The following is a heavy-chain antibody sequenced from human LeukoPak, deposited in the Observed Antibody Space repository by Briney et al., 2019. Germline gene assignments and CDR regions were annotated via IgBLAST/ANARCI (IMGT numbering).Heavy chain of an antibody. D-gene: IGHD3-22*01. J-gene: IGHJ4*02. Sequence: GGSLRLSCAASGFTFSSNVLNWVRQAPGKGLEWVSTISGSGGSTYYADSVKGRFTISRDNSKNTLYLQMNSLRAEDTAVYYCAKESYYDSSSDYWGPGTLVTVSS. V-gene: IGHV3-23*01. CDR3: AKESYYDSSSDY. CDR1: GFTFSSNV. CDR2: ISGSGGST.